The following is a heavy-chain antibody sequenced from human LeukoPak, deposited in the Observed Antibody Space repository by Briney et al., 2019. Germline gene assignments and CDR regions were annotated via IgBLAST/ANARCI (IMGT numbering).Heavy chain of an antibody. J-gene: IGHJ4*02. CDR1: GYTVTYYK. CDR2: IIPYSGDT. CDR3: ATVGATTAGGSDF. D-gene: IGHD1-26*01. Sequence: ASVKVSFTASGYTVTYYKMHWVRQAPGQGGEGMGWIIPYSGDTNYAQTFQGRITFTSDTSITTAYLEVYSLRSDDTAIYYCATVGATTAGGSDFWGQGTLVTVSS. V-gene: IGHV1-2*02.